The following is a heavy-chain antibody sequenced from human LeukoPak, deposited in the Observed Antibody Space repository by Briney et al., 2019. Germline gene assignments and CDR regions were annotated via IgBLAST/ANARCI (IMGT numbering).Heavy chain of an antibody. CDR3: ATLLMANGRDY. CDR2: INHSGST. CDR1: GGSFSGYY. J-gene: IGHJ4*02. Sequence: PSETLSLTCAVYGGSFSGYYWSWIRQPPEKGLEWIGEINHSGSTNYNPSLKSRVTISVDTSKNQFSLKLSSVTAADTAVYYCATLLMANGRDYWGQGTLVTVSS. D-gene: IGHD2-8*01. V-gene: IGHV4-34*01.